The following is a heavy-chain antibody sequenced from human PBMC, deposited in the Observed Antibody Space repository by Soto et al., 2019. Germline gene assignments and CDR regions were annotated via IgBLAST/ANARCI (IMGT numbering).Heavy chain of an antibody. V-gene: IGHV3-30*04. CDR1: GFIFKNYA. Sequence: LRLSCAVSGFIFKNYALNWVRQAPGKGLEWVASITRDGYNKYYADSVKGRFTISRDNSKNTLSLQMTALRVEDSSVYYCTKSSGGSSSVGMDYWGPGTLVTVSS. CDR2: ITRDGYNK. D-gene: IGHD6-6*01. CDR3: TKSSGGSSSVGMDY. J-gene: IGHJ4*02.